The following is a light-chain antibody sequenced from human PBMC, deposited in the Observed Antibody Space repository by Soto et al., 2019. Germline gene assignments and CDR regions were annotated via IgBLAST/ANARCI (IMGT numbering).Light chain of an antibody. CDR2: SNN. V-gene: IGLV1-44*01. J-gene: IGLJ2*01. CDR3: AALDDSLNGPV. CDR1: SSNIGSNT. Sequence: QSVLPQPPSASGTPGQRVTISCSGSSSNIGSNTVNWYQQLPGTAPKLLIYSNNQRPSGVPDRFSGSKSGTSASLAISGLQSEDEAESYCAALDDSLNGPVFGGGTKVTVL.